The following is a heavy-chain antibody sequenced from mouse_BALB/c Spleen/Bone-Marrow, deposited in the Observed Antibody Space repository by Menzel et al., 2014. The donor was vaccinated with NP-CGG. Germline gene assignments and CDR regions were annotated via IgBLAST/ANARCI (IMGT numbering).Heavy chain of an antibody. J-gene: IGHJ1*01. Sequence: LVESGAELVKPGASVKLSCGVSGYTFTNYFVYWVKQRPGQGLEWIGEINPSNDTPNFNEKFKSKATLTVDKSSSTAYMQLSGLTSEDSAVYYCTRSGYYGYGWYFDVWGAGTTVTVSS. CDR3: TRSGYYGYGWYFDV. V-gene: IGHV1S81*02. CDR2: INPSNDTP. CDR1: GYTFTNYF. D-gene: IGHD1-2*01.